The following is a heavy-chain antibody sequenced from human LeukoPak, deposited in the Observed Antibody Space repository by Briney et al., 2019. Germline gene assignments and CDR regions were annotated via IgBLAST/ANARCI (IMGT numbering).Heavy chain of an antibody. V-gene: IGHV3-23*01. CDR3: AKDLLARPDY. CDR2: ISGSGGST. D-gene: IGHD2/OR15-2a*01. J-gene: IGHJ4*02. Sequence: GGSLRLSCAASGFTFSSYGMSWVRQAPGKGMEWVSAISGSGGSTYYADSVKGRFTISRDSSKNTLYLQMNSLRAEDTAVYYCAKDLLARPDYWGQGTLVTVSS. CDR1: GFTFSSYG.